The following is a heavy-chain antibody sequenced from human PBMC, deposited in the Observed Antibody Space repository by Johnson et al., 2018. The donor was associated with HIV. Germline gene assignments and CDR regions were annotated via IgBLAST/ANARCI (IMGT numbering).Heavy chain of an antibody. CDR2: ISYDGSNK. D-gene: IGHD6-13*01. CDR3: TTAAAAPYAFDI. Sequence: QVQLVESGGGVVQPGRSLRLSCAASGFTFSSYGMHWVRQAPGKGLEWVAVISYDGSNKYYADSVKGRFTISRDNSKNTLYLQMNSLKTEDTAVYYCTTAAAAPYAFDIWGQGTMVTVSS. J-gene: IGHJ3*02. V-gene: IGHV3-30*03. CDR1: GFTFSSYG.